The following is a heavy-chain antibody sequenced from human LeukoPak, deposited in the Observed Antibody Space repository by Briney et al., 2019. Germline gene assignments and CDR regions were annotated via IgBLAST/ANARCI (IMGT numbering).Heavy chain of an antibody. CDR2: IYSGGST. CDR3: ARVGYCGGDCYPYYFDY. V-gene: IGHV3-53*01. J-gene: IGHJ4*02. CDR1: GFTFSSYA. Sequence: GGSLRLSCAASGFTFSSYAMSWVRQAPGKGLEWVSVIYSGGSTYYADSVKGRFTISRDNSKNTLYLQMNSLRAEDTAVYYCARVGYCGGDCYPYYFDYWGQGTLVTVSS. D-gene: IGHD2-21*02.